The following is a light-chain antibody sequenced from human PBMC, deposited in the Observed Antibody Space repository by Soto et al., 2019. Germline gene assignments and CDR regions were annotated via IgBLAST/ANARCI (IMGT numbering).Light chain of an antibody. V-gene: IGKV3-20*01. CDR2: GVS. CDR1: QSVSSSY. CDR3: QQKGSSFWT. J-gene: IGKJ1*01. Sequence: EIVLTQSPGTLSLSPGDTATLSCRASQSVSSSYLSWYQQKPGQAPRLLMYGVSFRATAIPDRFSGSGSETDFPLTSSSLGTEDFAGYYCQQKGSSFWTFGQGTKGEMK.